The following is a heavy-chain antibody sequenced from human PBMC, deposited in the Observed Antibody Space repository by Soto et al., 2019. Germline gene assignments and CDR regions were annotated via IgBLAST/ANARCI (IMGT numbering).Heavy chain of an antibody. CDR3: AKNRGRVTTPWHFDY. CDR1: GFTFSDYA. CDR2: VSHDGRNT. D-gene: IGHD4-17*01. Sequence: GGSLRLSCAASGFTFSDYAMHWVRQAPGKGLEWVAVVSHDGRNTHYADSVKGRFTISRDNSKNTLYLQMSSLRGEDTAVYYCAKNRGRVTTPWHFDYWGQGTLVTVSS. J-gene: IGHJ4*02. V-gene: IGHV3-30*04.